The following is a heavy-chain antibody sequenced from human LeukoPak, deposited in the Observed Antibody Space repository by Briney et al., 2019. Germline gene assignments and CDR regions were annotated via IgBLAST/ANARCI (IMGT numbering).Heavy chain of an antibody. CDR2: ISSSSSAI. CDR3: ARDRFPYPSGFDY. Sequence: GGSLRLSCAASGFTFRSYTMNWDRQAPGKGLEWVSSISSSSSAIYYADSVKGRFTISRDNANNSLYLQMNTLRGEDTAVYYCARDRFPYPSGFDYWGQGILVTVSS. J-gene: IGHJ4*02. V-gene: IGHV3-21*01. D-gene: IGHD3-10*01. CDR1: GFTFRSYT.